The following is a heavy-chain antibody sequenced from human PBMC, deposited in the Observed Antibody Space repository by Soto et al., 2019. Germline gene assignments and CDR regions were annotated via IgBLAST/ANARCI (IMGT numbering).Heavy chain of an antibody. V-gene: IGHV1-18*01. Sequence: QVHLVQSGAEVKKPGASMKVSCKASGYTFTSYGITWVQQAPGQGLEWMGRIRPYNGNTKYAQKFQGRVTMTADTSTSTAYMELRSLRSDDTAVYYCARDLLVDDYAFDMWGQGTMVTVSS. CDR3: ARDLLVDDYAFDM. CDR2: IRPYNGNT. D-gene: IGHD2-15*01. J-gene: IGHJ3*02. CDR1: GYTFTSYG.